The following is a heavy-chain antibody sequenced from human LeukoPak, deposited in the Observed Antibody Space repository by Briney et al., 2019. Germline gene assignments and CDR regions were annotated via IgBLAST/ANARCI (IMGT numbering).Heavy chain of an antibody. Sequence: SETLSLTCAVSGVAISRGGYAWNWIRQPPGKGLEWIGSIYYSGTTYYNPSLKSRVTISVATSKNQFSLKLNSVTAADTAVYYCARDTIGIGLRLGEYTDYWGQGTLVTVSS. J-gene: IGHJ4*02. V-gene: IGHV4-39*07. CDR2: IYYSGTT. CDR3: ARDTIGIGLRLGEYTDY. CDR1: GVAISRGGYA. D-gene: IGHD3-16*01.